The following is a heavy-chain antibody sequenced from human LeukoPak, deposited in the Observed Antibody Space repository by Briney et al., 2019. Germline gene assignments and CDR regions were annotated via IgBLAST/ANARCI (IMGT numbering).Heavy chain of an antibody. CDR1: GYTFTSYG. J-gene: IGHJ6*03. D-gene: IGHD3-3*01. Sequence: ASVKVSCKASGYTFTSYGISWVRQAPGQGLEWMGWISAYNGNTNHAQKLQGRVTMTTDTSTSTAYMELRSLRSDDTAVYYCATGDYDFWSGSSFYYYYMDVWGKGTTVTVSS. CDR3: ATGDYDFWSGSSFYYYYMDV. CDR2: ISAYNGNT. V-gene: IGHV1-18*01.